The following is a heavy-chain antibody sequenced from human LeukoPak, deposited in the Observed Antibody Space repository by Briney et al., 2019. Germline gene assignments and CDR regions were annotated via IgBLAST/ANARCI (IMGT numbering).Heavy chain of an antibody. D-gene: IGHD2-15*01. Sequence: GGTLRLSCAASGFTFSKAWMSWVRQAPGKGLEWVGRIKSKIDGGTIEYAAPVKGRFTISRDDSKNTQYLQMNSLKTEDTAVYYCTTDGYCSGGNCYSFDNWGQGTLVTVSS. CDR3: TTDGYCSGGNCYSFDN. J-gene: IGHJ4*02. CDR1: GFTFSKAW. V-gene: IGHV3-15*01. CDR2: IKSKIDGGTI.